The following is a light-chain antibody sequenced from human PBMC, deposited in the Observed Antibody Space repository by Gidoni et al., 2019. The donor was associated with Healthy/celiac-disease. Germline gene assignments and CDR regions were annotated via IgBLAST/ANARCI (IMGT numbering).Light chain of an antibody. V-gene: IGLV3-21*03. J-gene: IGLJ1*01. Sequence: SYVLTQPPSVSVAPGKTARITGGGNNMGIKSVHWYQQKPGQAPVLVVYDDSDRPSGIPERFSGSNSGNTATLTISRVEAGDEADYYCQVWDSSSDHPYYVFGTGTKVTVL. CDR2: DDS. CDR1: NMGIKS. CDR3: QVWDSSSDHPYYV.